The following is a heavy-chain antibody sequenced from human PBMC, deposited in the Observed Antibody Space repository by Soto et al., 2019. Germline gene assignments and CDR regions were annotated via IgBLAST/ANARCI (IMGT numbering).Heavy chain of an antibody. CDR2: ISSSSSYI. CDR3: ARVYCSSTSCTWYYYGMDV. D-gene: IGHD2-2*01. J-gene: IGHJ6*02. Sequence: GGSLRLSCAASGFTFSSYSMNWVRQAPGKGLECVSSISSSSSYIYYSDSVKGRFTISRDNAKNSLYLQMNSLGAEDTAVYYRARVYCSSTSCTWYYYGMDVWGQGTTATVSS. V-gene: IGHV3-21*01. CDR1: GFTFSSYS.